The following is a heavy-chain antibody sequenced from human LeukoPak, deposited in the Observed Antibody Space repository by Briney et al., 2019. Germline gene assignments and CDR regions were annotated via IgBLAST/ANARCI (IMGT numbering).Heavy chain of an antibody. D-gene: IGHD6-19*01. Sequence: GRSLRLSCAASGLSFNSYAMHWARQAPGKGLEWVAVISYDGSNKDYADSVKGRFTISRDKSKNTLYLQMNSLRPEDTAVYYCARALDSSGWNGRDYWGQGTLVTVSS. CDR3: ARALDSSGWNGRDY. J-gene: IGHJ4*02. CDR2: ISYDGSNK. CDR1: GLSFNSYA. V-gene: IGHV3-30-3*01.